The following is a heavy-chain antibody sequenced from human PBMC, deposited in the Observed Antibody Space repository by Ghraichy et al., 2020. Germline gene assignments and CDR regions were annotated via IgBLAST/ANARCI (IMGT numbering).Heavy chain of an antibody. V-gene: IGHV3-15*07. CDR2: IKSKSDGGTT. CDR1: GFSFSNAW. CDR3: TTGGYKFGFHYYFDH. J-gene: IGHJ4*02. D-gene: IGHD5-18*01. Sequence: GGSLRLSCAASGFSFSNAWMNWVRQAPGKGLEWVGRIKSKSDGGTTDSAAPVKGRFTISRDDSRNMLYLQMNSLKTEDTAVYYCTTGGYKFGFHYYFDHWGQGNLVTVPS.